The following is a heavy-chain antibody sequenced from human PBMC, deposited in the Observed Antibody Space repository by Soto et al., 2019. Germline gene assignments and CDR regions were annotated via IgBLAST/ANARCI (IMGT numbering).Heavy chain of an antibody. J-gene: IGHJ5*02. D-gene: IGHD3-3*01. CDR3: TRALYYDFWSGLLRSWFDP. Sequence: GGSLRLSCTASGFTFGDYAMSWFRQAPGKGLEWVGFIRSKAYGGTTENAASVEGRFTISRDDSKSIAYLQMNSLKNEDTAVYYGTRALYYDFWSGLLRSWFDPWGQGTLVTVSS. CDR1: GFTFGDYA. CDR2: IRSKAYGGTT. V-gene: IGHV3-49*03.